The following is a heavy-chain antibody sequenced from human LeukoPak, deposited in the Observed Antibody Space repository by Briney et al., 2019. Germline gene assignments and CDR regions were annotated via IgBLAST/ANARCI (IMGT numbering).Heavy chain of an antibody. CDR3: AIAWPAAAGTGSDY. CDR2: INPKSGGT. J-gene: IGHJ4*02. V-gene: IGHV1-2*02. D-gene: IGHD6-13*01. Sequence: ASVKFSYKASGYTFTGNYMHWVRQAPGQGLEWMGWINPKSGGTNYAQKFQGRVTMTRDTSISTAYMELSRLTSDDTAAYYSAIAWPAAAGTGSDYWGQGTLVTVSS. CDR1: GYTFTGNY.